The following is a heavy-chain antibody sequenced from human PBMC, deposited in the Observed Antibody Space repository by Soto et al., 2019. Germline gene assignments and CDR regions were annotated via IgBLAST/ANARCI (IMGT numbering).Heavy chain of an antibody. CDR3: ARGLLRVNQSF. Sequence: EVQLVESGGGLVQPGGSLRLSCAASGFTVSSIYMSWVRQAPGKGLEWVSVIYSGGSTYYADSVKGRFTISRDNSKGTLYIQVASPRAFKTPLCSCARGLLRVNQSFWGQGTLVTVSS. D-gene: IGHD3-3*01. J-gene: IGHJ4*02. V-gene: IGHV3-66*01. CDR1: GFTVSSIY. CDR2: IYSGGST.